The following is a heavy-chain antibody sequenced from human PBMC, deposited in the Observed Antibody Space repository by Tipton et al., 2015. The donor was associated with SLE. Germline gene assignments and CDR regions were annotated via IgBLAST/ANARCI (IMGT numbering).Heavy chain of an antibody. V-gene: IGHV3-74*01. J-gene: IGHJ4*02. CDR1: GFTFSDHW. CDR2: ISSDGSST. Sequence: GSLRLSYAASGFTFSDHWMHWVRQLPGKGLVWVSRISSDGSSTNHADSVKGRFTISRDNANNRVYLQMDSLRVEDTAMYYCVRGAPFDYWGQGTQVTVSS. CDR3: VRGAPFDY.